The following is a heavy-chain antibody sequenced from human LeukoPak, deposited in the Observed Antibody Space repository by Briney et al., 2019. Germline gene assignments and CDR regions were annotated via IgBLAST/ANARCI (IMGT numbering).Heavy chain of an antibody. D-gene: IGHD3-22*01. V-gene: IGHV4-39*07. J-gene: IGHJ4*02. CDR1: GDSISSSGCY. CDR3: ARTYSSGQGAYY. CDR2: IHNSGTT. Sequence: SETLSLTCTVPGDSISSSGCYWGWLRQPPGMGLEWIGSIHNSGTTYFNPSLKSRVTISVDASKNQFSLKLSSVAAADTAIYYCARTYSSGQGAYYWGQGTLVTVSS.